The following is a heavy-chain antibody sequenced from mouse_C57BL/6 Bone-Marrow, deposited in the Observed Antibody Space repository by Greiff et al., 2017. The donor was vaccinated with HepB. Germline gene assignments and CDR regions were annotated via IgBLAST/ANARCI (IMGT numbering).Heavy chain of an antibody. D-gene: IGHD1-1*01. Sequence: EVKLLESGPELVKPGASVKMSCKASGYTFTDYNMHWVKQSHGKSLEWIGYINPNNGGTSYNQKFKGKATLTVNKSSSTAYMELRSLTSEDSAVYYCALLTTEVSYWGQGTTLTVSS. CDR1: GYTFTDYN. V-gene: IGHV1-22*01. CDR2: INPNNGGT. J-gene: IGHJ2*01. CDR3: ALLTTEVSY.